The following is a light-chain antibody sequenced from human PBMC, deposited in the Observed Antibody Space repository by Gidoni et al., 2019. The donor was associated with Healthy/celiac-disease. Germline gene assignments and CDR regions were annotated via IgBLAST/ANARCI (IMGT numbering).Light chain of an antibody. Sequence: DIVLTQSPGTLSLSPGERATLSCRASQSVSSSYLAWYQQKPGQAPSLLIYGASSSATGIPDRFSGSGSGTDFTLTISRLEPEDFAVYYCQQYGSSPPLTFGGXTKVEIK. V-gene: IGKV3-20*01. CDR3: QQYGSSPPLT. J-gene: IGKJ4*01. CDR2: GAS. CDR1: QSVSSSY.